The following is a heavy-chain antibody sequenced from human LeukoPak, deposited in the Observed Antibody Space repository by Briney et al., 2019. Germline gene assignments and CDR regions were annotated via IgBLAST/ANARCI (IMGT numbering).Heavy chain of an antibody. D-gene: IGHD2-2*01. CDR1: GESFSAYY. Sequence: SETLSLTCAVYGESFSAYYWSWIRQPPGKGLEWIGSIYHSGSTYYNPSLKSRVTISVDTSKNQFSLTLSSVTAADTAVYYCARVARCTSCFDVDYWGQGTLVTVSS. CDR2: IYHSGST. V-gene: IGHV4-38-2*01. J-gene: IGHJ4*02. CDR3: ARVARCTSCFDVDY.